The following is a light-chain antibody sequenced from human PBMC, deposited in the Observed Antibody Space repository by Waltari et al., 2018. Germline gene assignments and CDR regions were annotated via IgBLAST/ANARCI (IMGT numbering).Light chain of an antibody. V-gene: IGKV3-20*01. CDR2: GAS. J-gene: IGKJ2*01. CDR1: QSVSSKY. CDR3: QQYGSSQGYT. Sequence: EIVLTQSPGTLSLSPGERATVSCRASQSVSSKYLAWYQQNVGQAPRLVIYGASSRATGIPDRFSGSGSGTDFTLTINRLEPEDFAVYYCQQYGSSQGYTFGQGTKLEI.